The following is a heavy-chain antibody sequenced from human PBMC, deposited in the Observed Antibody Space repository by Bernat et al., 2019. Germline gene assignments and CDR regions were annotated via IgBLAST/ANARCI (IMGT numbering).Heavy chain of an antibody. D-gene: IGHD2-15*01. V-gene: IGHV3-15*01. CDR3: TTGLKAAEHFDDAFDI. CDR2: IMSKTAGGTT. CDR1: GFTFNNAW. Sequence: VQLVESGGGVVQPGRSLRLSCAASGFTFNNAWMTWVRQVPGKRLEWVGRIMSKTAGGTTHYAAPVKDRFTISRDDSRNTVYLEMNSLKTEDTSVYFCTTGLKAAEHFDDAFDIWGQGTMVIVSS. J-gene: IGHJ3*02.